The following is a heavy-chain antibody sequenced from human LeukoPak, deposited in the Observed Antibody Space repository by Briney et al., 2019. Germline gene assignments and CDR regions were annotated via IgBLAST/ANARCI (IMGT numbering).Heavy chain of an antibody. CDR1: GGSISNYY. D-gene: IGHD1-1*01. CDR3: ARDGGTMTGHMYYFDY. Sequence: SETLSLTCRISGGSISNYYWSWIRQSPGKGLEWIGFAYYGGSSNYNPSLKSRVTMSLDKSENQFSLRLRSVTAADTAMYYCARDGGTMTGHMYYFDYWGQGALVTVSA. J-gene: IGHJ4*02. V-gene: IGHV4-59*01. CDR2: AYYGGSS.